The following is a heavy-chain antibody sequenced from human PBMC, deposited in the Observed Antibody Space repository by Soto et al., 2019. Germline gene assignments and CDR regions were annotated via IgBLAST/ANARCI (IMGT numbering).Heavy chain of an antibody. CDR3: ARGVTMVRGVIPYYSYGMDV. D-gene: IGHD3-10*01. Sequence: SETLSLTCTVSGGSVSSGSYYWSWIRQPPGKGLEWIGYIYYSGSTNYNPSLTSRVTISVDTSKNQFSLKLSSVTAADTAVYYCARGVTMVRGVIPYYSYGMDVWGQGTTVTVSS. J-gene: IGHJ6*02. CDR1: GGSVSSGSYY. V-gene: IGHV4-61*01. CDR2: IYYSGST.